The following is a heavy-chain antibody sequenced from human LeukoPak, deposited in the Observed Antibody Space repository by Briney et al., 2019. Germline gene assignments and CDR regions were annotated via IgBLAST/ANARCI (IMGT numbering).Heavy chain of an antibody. J-gene: IGHJ2*01. V-gene: IGHV4-59*01. D-gene: IGHD2-2*01. CDR1: GGSISSYY. CDR2: IYYSGST. Sequence: SETLFLTCTVSGGSISSYYWSWIRQPPGKGLEWIGYIYYSGSTNYNPSLKSRVTISVDTSKNQFSLKLSSVTAADTAVYYCARVEPGEWYFDLWGRGTLVTVSS. CDR3: ARVEPGEWYFDL.